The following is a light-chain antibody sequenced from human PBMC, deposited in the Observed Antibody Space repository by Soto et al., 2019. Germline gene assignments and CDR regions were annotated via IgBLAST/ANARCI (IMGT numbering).Light chain of an antibody. V-gene: IGKV1-5*01. CDR3: QQYNSYWT. Sequence: DIQMTHSRSTLAASVGDRVTMTSRASQSISSWLAGYQQKPGKAPKLLIYDASSLESGVPSRFSGSGSGTESTLTISSLQPDDFATYYCQQYNSYWTFGQGTKVDI. CDR1: QSISSW. J-gene: IGKJ1*01. CDR2: DAS.